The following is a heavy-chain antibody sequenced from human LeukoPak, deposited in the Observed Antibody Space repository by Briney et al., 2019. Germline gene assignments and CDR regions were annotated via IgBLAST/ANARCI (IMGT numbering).Heavy chain of an antibody. J-gene: IGHJ4*02. CDR1: GYTFTGYY. CDR2: INPNSGDT. D-gene: IGHD3-10*01. CDR3: TRGGIDY. V-gene: IGHV1-2*02. Sequence: ASVTVSCKASGYTFTGYYMHWVRQAPGQGLEWMGWINPNSGDTHYVQKFQGRVTMTRDTSISTAYMELSSLRSDDTAMYYRTRGGIDYWGQGTLVTVSS.